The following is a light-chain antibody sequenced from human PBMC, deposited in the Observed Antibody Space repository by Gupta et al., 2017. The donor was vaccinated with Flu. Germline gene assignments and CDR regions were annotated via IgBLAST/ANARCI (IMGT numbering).Light chain of an antibody. CDR3: EAWDDSRRV. CDR1: STNIGSNT. V-gene: IGLV1-44*01. Sequence: QPVLTQPPSASGTPGPRVTISCSGSSTNIGSNTVNRHQQLPAPAPKLLIYSNSHLPSPVPDCVSGAKSATSASLTITGLQSEDEADYYCEAWDDSRRVFGGGTKLTVL. CDR2: SNS. J-gene: IGLJ3*02.